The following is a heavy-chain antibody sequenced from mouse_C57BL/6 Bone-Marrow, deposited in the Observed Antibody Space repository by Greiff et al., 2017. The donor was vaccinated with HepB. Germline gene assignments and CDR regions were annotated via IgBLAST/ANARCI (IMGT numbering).Heavy chain of an antibody. V-gene: IGHV5-12*01. CDR3: ARRDSNYDYYAMDY. CDR1: GFTFSDYY. Sequence: EVKLVESGGGLVQPGGSLKLSCAASGFTFSDYYMYWVRQTPEKRLEWVAYISNGGGSTYYPDTVKGRFTISRDNAKNTLYLQMSRLKSEDTAMYYCARRDSNYDYYAMDYWGQGTSVTVSS. D-gene: IGHD2-5*01. J-gene: IGHJ4*01. CDR2: ISNGGGST.